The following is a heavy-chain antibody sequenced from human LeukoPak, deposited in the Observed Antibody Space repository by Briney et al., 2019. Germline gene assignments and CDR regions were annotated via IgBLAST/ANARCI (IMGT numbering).Heavy chain of an antibody. J-gene: IGHJ4*02. Sequence: GGSLRLSCAASGFTFSSYSMNWVRQAPGKGLEWVSSISSSSSYIYYADSVKGRFTISRDNAKNSLYLQMISLGAEDTAVYYCARKVAEAYGSGSYLDYWGQGTLVTVSS. CDR2: ISSSSSYI. D-gene: IGHD3-10*01. CDR3: ARKVAEAYGSGSYLDY. CDR1: GFTFSSYS. V-gene: IGHV3-21*01.